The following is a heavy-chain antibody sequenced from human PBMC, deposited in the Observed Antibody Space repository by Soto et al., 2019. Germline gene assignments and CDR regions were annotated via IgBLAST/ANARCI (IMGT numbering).Heavy chain of an antibody. J-gene: IGHJ6*02. CDR1: GFIFSNYA. CDR2: ISYDGRHI. Sequence: QLHLVESGGGVVQPGNSLRLSCTASGFIFSNYAMHWVRQAPGKGLEWVALISYDGRHIYYADSVKGRFAISRDNSKNTPPLVMNSLRREDTAMYYCTRDVSDYVVDVWGQGTTINVSS. D-gene: IGHD3-16*01. CDR3: TRDVSDYVVDV. V-gene: IGHV3-30*09.